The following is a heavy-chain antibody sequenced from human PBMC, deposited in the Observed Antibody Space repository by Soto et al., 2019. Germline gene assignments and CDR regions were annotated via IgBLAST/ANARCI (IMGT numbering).Heavy chain of an antibody. CDR2: ISGSGGST. Sequence: ESGGGLVQPGGSLRLSCAAPGFTFSNYAMNWVRQAPGKGLEWVSVISGSGGSTYYADSVKGRFTISRDNSKNTLYLQMNSLRGEDTAVYYCARRSSGWYFDYWGQGTLVTVS. D-gene: IGHD6-19*01. CDR1: GFTFSNYA. V-gene: IGHV3-23*01. CDR3: ARRSSGWYFDY. J-gene: IGHJ4*02.